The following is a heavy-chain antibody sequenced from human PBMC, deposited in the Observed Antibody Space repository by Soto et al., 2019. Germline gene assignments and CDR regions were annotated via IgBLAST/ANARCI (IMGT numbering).Heavy chain of an antibody. Sequence: QGQLVQSGAEVKKPGSSVKVSCKASGGTFSSYAITWMRQAPGQGLEWMGGIIPIFGTANYAQKFQARVTITADESTSTAYMELSSLRSEDTAVYYCARDRGPSSGYYPYWFDPWGQGTLVTVSS. CDR2: IIPIFGTA. V-gene: IGHV1-69*12. J-gene: IGHJ5*02. D-gene: IGHD3-22*01. CDR3: ARDRGPSSGYYPYWFDP. CDR1: GGTFSSYA.